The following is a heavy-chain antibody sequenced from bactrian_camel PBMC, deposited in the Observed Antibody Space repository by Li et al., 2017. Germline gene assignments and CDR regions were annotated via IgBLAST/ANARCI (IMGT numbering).Heavy chain of an antibody. CDR3: AANKPPCYYSETLAAQADDFNH. D-gene: IGHD2*01. V-gene: IGHV3S26*01. J-gene: IGHJ4*01. Sequence: HVQLVESGGGSVQAGGSLRLSCAASGYTYSSYCMGWFRQAPGKEREGVATIDSEGRTSYANSVEGRFTISKDNAKNTLYLQMNNLKPEDTAMYYCAANKPPCYYSETLAAQADDFNHWGQGTQVTVS. CDR1: GYTYSSYC. CDR2: IDSEGRT.